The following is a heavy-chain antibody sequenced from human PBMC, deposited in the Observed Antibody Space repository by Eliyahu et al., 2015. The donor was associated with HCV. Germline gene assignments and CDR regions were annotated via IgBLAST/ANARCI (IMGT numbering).Heavy chain of an antibody. J-gene: IGHJ4*02. CDR3: ARGGGHYHETGGYSYFDY. D-gene: IGHD3-22*01. CDR2: INHSGTT. CDR1: GGSFSGYY. Sequence: QVQLQQWGAGLLKPSETLSLTCAVYGGSFSGYYWSWIRQPPGKGLEWIGEINHSGTTNYSPSLKSRASILVGTSKSQFSLRLTSVTAADTAVYYCARGGGHYHETGGYSYFDYWGQGTLVTVPS. V-gene: IGHV4-34*01.